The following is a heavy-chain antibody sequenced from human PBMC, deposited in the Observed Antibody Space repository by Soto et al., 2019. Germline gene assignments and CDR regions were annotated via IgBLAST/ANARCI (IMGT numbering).Heavy chain of an antibody. CDR3: EKDGAPVVEMGTIFFVY. CDR2: ISYDGSNK. J-gene: IGHJ4*02. D-gene: IGHD3-3*01. CDR1: GFTFSSYG. V-gene: IGHV3-30*18. Sequence: QVQLVESGGGVVQPGRSLRLSCAASGFTFSSYGMHWVRQAPGKGLEWVAVISYDGSNKNYADSVKGRFTISRDNSKNPLYLQMNSLRPEDTAVYYCEKDGAPVVEMGTIFFVYWGQGTLVTVSS.